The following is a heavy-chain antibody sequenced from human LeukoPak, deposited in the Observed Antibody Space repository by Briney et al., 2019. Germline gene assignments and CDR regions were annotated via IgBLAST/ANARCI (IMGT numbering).Heavy chain of an antibody. V-gene: IGHV4-59*01. J-gene: IGHJ3*02. CDR3: ARGGTLRGAFDI. D-gene: IGHD3-16*01. CDR1: GGSISSYY. Sequence: SETLSLTCTVSGGSISSYYWSWLRQPPGKGVEWIGYIYYSGSTNYNPSLKSRVTISVDTSKNQFSLKLSSVTAADTAVYYCARGGTLRGAFDIWGQGTMVTVSS. CDR2: IYYSGST.